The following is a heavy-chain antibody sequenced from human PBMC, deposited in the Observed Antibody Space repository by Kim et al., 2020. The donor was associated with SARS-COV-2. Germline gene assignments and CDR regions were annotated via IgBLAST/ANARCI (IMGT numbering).Heavy chain of an antibody. D-gene: IGHD6-19*01. CDR1: GFTFSSYA. V-gene: IGHV3-23*03. Sequence: GGSLRLSCAASGFTFSSYAMSWVRQAPGKGLEWVSVIYSGGSSTYYADSVKGRFTISRDNSKNTLYLQMNSLRAEDTAVYYCAKDRGILGDSSGGGFDYCGQGTLVTVSS. CDR3: AKDRGILGDSSGGGFDY. J-gene: IGHJ4*02. CDR2: IYSGGSST.